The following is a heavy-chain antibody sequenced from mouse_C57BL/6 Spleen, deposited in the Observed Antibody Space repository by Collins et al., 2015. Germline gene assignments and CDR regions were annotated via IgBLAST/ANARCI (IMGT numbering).Heavy chain of an antibody. Sequence: DVQLVESGGGLVQPGGSRKLSCAASGFTFSSFGMHWVRQAPEKGLEWVAYISSGSSTIYYADTVKGRFTISGDNPKNALFLQMTSLRSEDTAMYYCARSDGNYPSYWGQGTLVTVSA. V-gene: IGHV5-17*02. CDR1: GFTFSSFG. CDR3: ARSDGNYPSY. D-gene: IGHD2-1*01. J-gene: IGHJ3*01. CDR2: ISSGSSTI.